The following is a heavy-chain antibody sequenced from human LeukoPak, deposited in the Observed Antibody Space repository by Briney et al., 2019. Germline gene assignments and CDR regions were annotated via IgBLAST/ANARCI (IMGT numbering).Heavy chain of an antibody. V-gene: IGHV1-46*03. CDR3: ATSTVLEWAENDY. Sequence: DSGRVSCTPSGHTDSGSYIHWVRQAPGQRLEWVGKHNPSGGRTSYGQKFQGRVTLTRDLSTSHSYMELSNPRSEDPAVYYCATSTVLEWAENDYWGQGTLVTVSS. J-gene: IGHJ4*02. CDR1: GHTDSGSY. D-gene: IGHD3-3*01. CDR2: HNPSGGRT.